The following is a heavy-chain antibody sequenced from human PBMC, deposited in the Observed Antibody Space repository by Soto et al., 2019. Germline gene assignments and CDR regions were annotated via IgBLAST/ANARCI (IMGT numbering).Heavy chain of an antibody. Sequence: GGSLRLSCEASGFTFSDYYMSWIRQAPGKGLEWIAYSSNSGTFTRYADSVKGRFSISRDNAKNSLYLQINNLSGEDTATYFCARSGDNYNLLDYWGQGTPVTVSS. CDR1: GFTFSDYY. J-gene: IGHJ4*02. V-gene: IGHV3-11*06. CDR2: SSNSGTFT. CDR3: ARSGDNYNLLDY. D-gene: IGHD1-1*01.